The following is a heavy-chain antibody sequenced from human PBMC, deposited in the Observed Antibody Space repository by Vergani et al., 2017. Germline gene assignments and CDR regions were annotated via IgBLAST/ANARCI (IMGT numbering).Heavy chain of an antibody. J-gene: IGHJ5*02. V-gene: IGHV5-51*01. CDR3: ARRSSSSVGWFDP. D-gene: IGHD6-6*01. CDR1: GYSFTSYW. CDR2: IYPGDSDT. Sequence: EVQLVQSGAEGKKPGESLKISCKGSGYSFTSYWIGWVRQMPGKGLEWMGIIYPGDSDTRYSTSFQGQVTISADKSISTAYRQWSSLKASDTAMYYCARRSSSSVGWFDPWGQGTLVTVSS.